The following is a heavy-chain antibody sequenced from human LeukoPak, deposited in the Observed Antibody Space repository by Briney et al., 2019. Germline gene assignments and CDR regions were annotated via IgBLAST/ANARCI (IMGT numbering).Heavy chain of an antibody. CDR1: GGSLSSSSHD. D-gene: IGHD3-22*01. V-gene: IGHV4-39*01. Sequence: PSETLSLTCTVSGGSLSSSSHDWGWIRQPPGKGREWSGNIYDSGSTYYDPSLKSRVSISVATSKNQFSLKLSCVSAADTAVYYCARPDPYYYDSSGFYPFDPWGQGTLVTVSS. CDR3: ARPDPYYYDSSGFYPFDP. J-gene: IGHJ5*02. CDR2: IYDSGST.